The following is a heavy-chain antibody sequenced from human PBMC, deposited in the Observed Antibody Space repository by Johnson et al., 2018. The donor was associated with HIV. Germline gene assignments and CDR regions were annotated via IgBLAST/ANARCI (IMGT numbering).Heavy chain of an antibody. V-gene: IGHV3-66*01. CDR3: ARDLARRGGAAFDI. CDR1: GFTVSSNY. CDR2: LHSGGST. D-gene: IGHD1-26*01. Sequence: VQLVESGGGLVQPGGSLRLSCVVSGFTVSSNYMSWVRQAPGKGLEWVSVLHSGGSTSYADSVKGRFTISRDNSNNTLHLQRNSLRPEDTAVYYCARDLARRGGAAFDIWGQGTMVTVSS. J-gene: IGHJ3*02.